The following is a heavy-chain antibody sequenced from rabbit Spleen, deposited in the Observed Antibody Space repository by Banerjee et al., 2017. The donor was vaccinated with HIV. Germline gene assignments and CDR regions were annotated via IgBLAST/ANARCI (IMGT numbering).Heavy chain of an antibody. Sequence: QQLVESGGGLVKPGASLTLTCKASGFDLSSYYYYMCWVRQAPGKGLEWIGCFNNGNIYYANWAKGRFTISKTSSTTVTLKMNSLTAADTATYFCTRNANGGWDLWGPGTLVTVS. J-gene: IGHJ4*01. CDR3: TRNANGGWDL. V-gene: IGHV1S40*01. CDR2: FNNGNI. D-gene: IGHD4-1*01. CDR1: GFDLSSYYYY.